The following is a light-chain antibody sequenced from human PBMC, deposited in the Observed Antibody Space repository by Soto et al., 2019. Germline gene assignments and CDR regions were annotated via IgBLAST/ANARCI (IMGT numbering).Light chain of an antibody. CDR1: QSVNSY. J-gene: IGKJ1*01. V-gene: IGKV3-11*01. CDR3: QQRSNWPRT. Sequence: EIVLTQSPATLSLSPLEIATLSFRASQSVNSYLAWFQQIPGQAPRLLIYDASTRATGIPARFSGSGSGTDFTLTISSLEPEDFAVYYCQQRSNWPRTFGQGTKVDIK. CDR2: DAS.